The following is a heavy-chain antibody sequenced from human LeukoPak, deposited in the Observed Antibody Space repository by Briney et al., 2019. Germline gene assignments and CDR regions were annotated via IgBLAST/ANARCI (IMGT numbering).Heavy chain of an antibody. Sequence: PGGSLRLSCAASGFTFSSYAMSWVRQAPGKGPEWVSAISGSGGSTYYADSVKGRFTISRDNSKNTLYLQMNSLRAEDTAVYYCAKVRKGAGTLDYWGQGTLVTVSS. CDR3: AKVRKGAGTLDY. D-gene: IGHD1-14*01. V-gene: IGHV3-23*01. CDR2: ISGSGGST. CDR1: GFTFSSYA. J-gene: IGHJ4*02.